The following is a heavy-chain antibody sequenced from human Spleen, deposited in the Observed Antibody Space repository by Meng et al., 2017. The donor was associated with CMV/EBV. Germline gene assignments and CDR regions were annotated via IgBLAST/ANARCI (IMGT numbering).Heavy chain of an antibody. V-gene: IGHV3-7*01. CDR2: IKQDGSEK. J-gene: IGHJ4*02. D-gene: IGHD1-26*01. CDR1: GFTFSSYW. CDR3: ARGGSYGVY. Sequence: GESLKISCAASGFTFSSYWMSWVRQAPGKGLEWVANIKQDGSEKYYVDSVKGRFTISRDNAKNSLYLQMNSLRAEGTAVYYCARGGSYGVYWGQGTLVTVSS.